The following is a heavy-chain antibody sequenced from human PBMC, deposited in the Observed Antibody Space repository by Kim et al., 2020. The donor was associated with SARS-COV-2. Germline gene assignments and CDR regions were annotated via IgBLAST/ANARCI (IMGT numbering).Heavy chain of an antibody. CDR3: ARRITMVRGVWGYGKFDP. J-gene: IGHJ5*02. D-gene: IGHD3-10*01. CDR1: GYTFTSYD. CDR2: MNPNSGNT. V-gene: IGHV1-8*01. Sequence: ASVKVSCKASGYTFTSYDINWVRQATGQGLEWMGWMNPNSGNTGYAQKFQGRVTMTRNTSISTAYMELSSLRSEDTAVYYCARRITMVRGVWGYGKFDPWGQGTLVTVSS.